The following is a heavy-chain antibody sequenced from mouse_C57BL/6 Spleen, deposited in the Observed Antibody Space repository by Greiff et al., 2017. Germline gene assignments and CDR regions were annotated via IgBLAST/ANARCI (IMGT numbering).Heavy chain of an antibody. D-gene: IGHD1-1*01. Sequence: EVKLMESGPGLVKPSQSLSLTCSVTGYSITSGYYWNWIRQFPGNKLEWMGYISYDGSNNYNPSLKNRISITRDTSKNQFFLKLNSVTTEDTATYYCARNYYGSSLYFDYWGQGTTLTVSS. V-gene: IGHV3-6*01. CDR2: ISYDGSN. CDR3: ARNYYGSSLYFDY. CDR1: GYSITSGYY. J-gene: IGHJ2*01.